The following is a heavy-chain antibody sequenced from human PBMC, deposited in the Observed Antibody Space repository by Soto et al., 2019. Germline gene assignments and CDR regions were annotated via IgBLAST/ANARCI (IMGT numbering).Heavy chain of an antibody. CDR3: AGDRSSSWYKGTFYFDS. CDR1: GGTFTTYD. Sequence: QVQLVQSGAEVRKPGSSVHVSCKASGGTFTTYDISWVRQAHGQGLEWMGGIIPLFDATKYAQKFQGRVTINADKSTGTDYMELSSLISEDTAMYDCAGDRSSSWYKGTFYFDSWGQGTLVTVSS. D-gene: IGHD6-19*01. CDR2: IIPLFDAT. V-gene: IGHV1-69*06. J-gene: IGHJ4*02.